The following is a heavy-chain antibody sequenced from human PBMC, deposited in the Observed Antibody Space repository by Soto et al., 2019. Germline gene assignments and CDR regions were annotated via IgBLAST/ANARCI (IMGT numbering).Heavy chain of an antibody. D-gene: IGHD6-25*01. CDR1: GGSISSSSYY. J-gene: IGHJ4*02. Sequence: SETLSLTCTVSGGSISSSSYYWGWIRQPPGKGLEWIGSIYYSGSTYYNPSLKSRVTISVDTSKNQFSLKLSSVTAADIAVYYCARDREGDGYKFDYLGQGTLVTFSS. CDR3: ARDREGDGYKFDY. V-gene: IGHV4-39*02. CDR2: IYYSGST.